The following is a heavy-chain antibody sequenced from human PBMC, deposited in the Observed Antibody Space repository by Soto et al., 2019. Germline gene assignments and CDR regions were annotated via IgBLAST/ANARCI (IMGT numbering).Heavy chain of an antibody. V-gene: IGHV3-53*01. D-gene: IGHD3-9*01. CDR2: IYSGGST. Sequence: GGSMRLSCAASGFTVSSNYMSWVRQAPGKGLEWVSVIYSGGSTYYADSVKGRFTISRDNSKNTLYLQMNSLRAEDTAVYYCARCLSGYDACDIWGQGTMVTVSS. J-gene: IGHJ3*02. CDR3: ARCLSGYDACDI. CDR1: GFTVSSNY.